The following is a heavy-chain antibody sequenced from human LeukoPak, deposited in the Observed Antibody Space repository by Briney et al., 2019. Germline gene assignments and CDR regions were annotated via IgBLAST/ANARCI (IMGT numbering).Heavy chain of an antibody. D-gene: IGHD3-22*01. V-gene: IGHV3-33*01. CDR3: ARGGTEIYYRYYGMDV. CDR2: IWYDGSNK. CDR1: GFTFSSYG. J-gene: IGHJ6*02. Sequence: GGSLRLSCAASGFTFSSYGMHWVRQAPGKGLEWVAVIWYDGSNKYYADSVKGRFTISRDNSKNTLYLQMNSLRAEDTAVYYCARGGTEIYYRYYGMDVWGQGTTVTVSS.